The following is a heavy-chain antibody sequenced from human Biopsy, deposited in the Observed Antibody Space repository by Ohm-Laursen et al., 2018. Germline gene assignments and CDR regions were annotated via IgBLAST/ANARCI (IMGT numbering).Heavy chain of an antibody. Sequence: TLSLTCGVYVGSFSGYYWSWIRQPPGKGLEWIGEIKHSGSTNYNPSLKSRVTISVDTSKNQFSLKLSSVTAADTAVYYCARGMRYCTNAVCYKSGSGSYYRYYYGMDVWGQGTTVTVSS. V-gene: IGHV4-34*01. CDR3: ARGMRYCTNAVCYKSGSGSYYRYYYGMDV. J-gene: IGHJ6*02. D-gene: IGHD2-8*01. CDR1: VGSFSGYY. CDR2: IKHSGST.